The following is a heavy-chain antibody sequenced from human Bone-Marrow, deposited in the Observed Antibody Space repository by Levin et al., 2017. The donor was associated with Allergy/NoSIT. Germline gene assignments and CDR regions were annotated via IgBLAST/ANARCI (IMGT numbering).Heavy chain of an antibody. J-gene: IGHJ1*01. D-gene: IGHD4-17*01. CDR2: ISGISRPI. CDR3: ARDPAGDYGY. Sequence: GGSLRLSCVASGFNFSDYYMSWIRQAPGKGLEWIGYISGISRPIFYADSVKGRFTISRDNAKSSLFLQIDSLRADDTAVYFCARDPAGDYGYWGQGTLVTVSS. V-gene: IGHV3-11*01. CDR1: GFNFSDYY.